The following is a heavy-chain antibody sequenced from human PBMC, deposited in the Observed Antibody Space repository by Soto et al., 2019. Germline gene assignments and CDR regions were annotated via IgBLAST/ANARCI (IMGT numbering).Heavy chain of an antibody. CDR1: GFTFSSYE. CDR2: ISSSGSTI. D-gene: IGHD6-13*01. V-gene: IGHV3-48*03. Sequence: GSLRLSCATSGFTFSSYEMNWVRQAPGKGLERVSYISSSGSTIYYADSVKGRFTISRDNAKNSLYLQMDSLRAEDTAVYYCARDQEAGSFFPYYYGMDVWGQGTTVTVSS. CDR3: ARDQEAGSFFPYYYGMDV. J-gene: IGHJ6*02.